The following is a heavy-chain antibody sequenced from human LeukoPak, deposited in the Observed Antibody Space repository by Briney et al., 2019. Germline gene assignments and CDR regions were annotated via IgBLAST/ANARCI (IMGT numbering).Heavy chain of an antibody. J-gene: IGHJ4*02. D-gene: IGHD3-3*01. CDR3: AREAALYSYDFWSGYSQFDY. CDR2: INSDGSST. Sequence: GGSLRLSCAASGFTFSSYWMHWVRQAPGKGLVWVSRINSDGSSTSYADSVKGRFTISRDNAKNTLYLKMNSLRAEDTAVYYCAREAALYSYDFWSGYSQFDYWGQGTLVTVSS. V-gene: IGHV3-74*01. CDR1: GFTFSSYW.